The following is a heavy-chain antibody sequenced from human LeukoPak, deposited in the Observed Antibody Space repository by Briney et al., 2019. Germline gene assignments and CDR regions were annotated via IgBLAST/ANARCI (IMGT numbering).Heavy chain of an antibody. CDR3: ARRAYYYDTSGYFDY. D-gene: IGHD3-22*01. Sequence: SETLSLTCTVSGGSISTRSYYWGCIRQPPGKGLEWIGSIYYSGSTYYNPSLKSRVTISVDTSKNQFSLKLSSVTAADTAVYYCARRAYYYDTSGYFDYWGQGTLVTVSS. CDR2: IYYSGST. J-gene: IGHJ4*02. CDR1: GGSISTRSYY. V-gene: IGHV4-39*01.